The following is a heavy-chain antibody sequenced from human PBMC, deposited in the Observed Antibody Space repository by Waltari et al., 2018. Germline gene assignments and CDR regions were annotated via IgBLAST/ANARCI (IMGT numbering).Heavy chain of an antibody. J-gene: IGHJ5*02. CDR1: GGSISSYY. D-gene: IGHD7-27*01. V-gene: IGHV4-4*07. CDR3: ARDSHRLRWQLGGWFDP. Sequence: QLQLQESGPGLVKPSETLSLTCTVSGGSISSYYCSCIRQPAGKGLEWIGRIYTSGSTNYNPSLKSRVTMSVDTSKNQFSLKLSSVTAADTAVYYCARDSHRLRWQLGGWFDPWGQGTLVTVSS. CDR2: IYTSGST.